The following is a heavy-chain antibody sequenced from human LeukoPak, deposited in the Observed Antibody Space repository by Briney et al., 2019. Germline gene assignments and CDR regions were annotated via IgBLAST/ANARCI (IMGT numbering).Heavy chain of an antibody. CDR2: IWYDGSNK. Sequence: GGSLRLSCAASGFTFSSYGMHWVRQAPGKGLEWVAVIWYDGSNKYYADSVKGRFTISRDNPKNTLYLQMNSLRAEDTAVYYCAREHTAMAAFDYWGQGTLVTVSS. D-gene: IGHD5-18*01. CDR1: GFTFSSYG. J-gene: IGHJ4*02. CDR3: AREHTAMAAFDY. V-gene: IGHV3-33*01.